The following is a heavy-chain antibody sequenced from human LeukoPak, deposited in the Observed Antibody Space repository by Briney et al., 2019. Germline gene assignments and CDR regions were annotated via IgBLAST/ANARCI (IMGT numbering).Heavy chain of an antibody. CDR1: GFTFSSYG. V-gene: IGHV3-20*01. D-gene: IGHD3-10*01. Sequence: GGSLRLSCAASGFTFSSYGMHWVRQAPGKGLEWVSGINWNGGSTGYADSVKGRFTISRDNAKNSLYLQMNSLRAEDTALYHCARVTTMVRGALRGAFDIWGQGTMVTVSS. J-gene: IGHJ3*02. CDR2: INWNGGST. CDR3: ARVTTMVRGALRGAFDI.